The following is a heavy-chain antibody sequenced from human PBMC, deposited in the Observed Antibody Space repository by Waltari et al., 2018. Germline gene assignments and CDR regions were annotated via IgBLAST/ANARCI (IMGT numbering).Heavy chain of an antibody. D-gene: IGHD3-3*01. J-gene: IGHJ6*02. CDR2: SSTVNANI. CDR3: ARDSGNDFWSGYYGMDV. CDR1: GFSLSSDG. V-gene: IGHV1-18*01. Sequence: QVQLVQSGTEVKKPGASVKVYCKTLGFSLSSDGICWVRQAPGQGREWMGWSSTVNANIKDAQKFQDRVTMTADPSTNTAYMELKTLTSDDTAVYYCARDSGNDFWSGYYGMDVWGQGTTVTVSS.